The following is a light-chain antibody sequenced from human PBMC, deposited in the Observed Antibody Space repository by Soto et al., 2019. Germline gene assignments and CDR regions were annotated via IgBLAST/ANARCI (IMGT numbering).Light chain of an antibody. CDR2: KAS. CDR3: QQYNSYSWT. CDR1: QSISSW. J-gene: IGKJ1*01. Sequence: DIQMTQSPSTLSASVGDRVTITCRASQSISSWLAWYQQKPGKAPKLLIYKASSLESGVPSRFSGSGSGTEFNLTISSLQPDDFANYYCQQYNSYSWTFGQGTKVEIK. V-gene: IGKV1-5*03.